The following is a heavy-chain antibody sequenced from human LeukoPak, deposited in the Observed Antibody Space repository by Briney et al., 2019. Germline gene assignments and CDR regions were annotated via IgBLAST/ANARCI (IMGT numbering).Heavy chain of an antibody. J-gene: IGHJ4*02. CDR1: GGSISSGGYY. D-gene: IGHD2-8*02. V-gene: IGHV4-31*03. CDR3: ARVSGLVVYACVDY. CDR2: IYYSGST. Sequence: SETLSLTCTVSGGSISSGGYYWRWTRQHPGKGLEWIGYIYYSGSTYYNPSLKSRVTISVDTSKNQFSLKLSSVTAADTAVYYCARVSGLVVYACVDYWGQGTLVTVSS.